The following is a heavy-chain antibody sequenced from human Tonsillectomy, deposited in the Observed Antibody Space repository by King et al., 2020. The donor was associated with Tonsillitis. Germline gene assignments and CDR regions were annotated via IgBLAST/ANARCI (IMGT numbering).Heavy chain of an antibody. V-gene: IGHV3-48*01. Sequence: VQLVESGGGLVQPGGSLRLSCAAAGFTLINYAMNWVLQAQGKGLDWVSATCGCGSSLFNLDSVQGRFTISRDNAKNSLYLQMNSLRAEDTAVYYCARGLVGRSCFDFWGQGTLVTVSS. CDR2: TCGCGSSL. CDR3: ARGLVGRSCFDF. J-gene: IGHJ4*02. CDR1: GFTLINYA. D-gene: IGHD1-26*01.